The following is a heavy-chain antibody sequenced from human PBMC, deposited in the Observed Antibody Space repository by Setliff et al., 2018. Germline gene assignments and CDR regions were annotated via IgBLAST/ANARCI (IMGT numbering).Heavy chain of an antibody. CDR3: ASAGHSGSWFPFDAFHI. V-gene: IGHV3-21*01. Sequence: GGSLRLSCAASGFTFSSDPMNWVRQAPGKGLEWVSSISRSSTHIYYADSMEGRFTISRDNAKNSLYLQMNSLRAEDTAVYYCASAGHSGSWFPFDAFHIWGQGTMVTVSS. CDR2: ISRSSTHI. J-gene: IGHJ3*02. D-gene: IGHD6-13*01. CDR1: GFTFSSDP.